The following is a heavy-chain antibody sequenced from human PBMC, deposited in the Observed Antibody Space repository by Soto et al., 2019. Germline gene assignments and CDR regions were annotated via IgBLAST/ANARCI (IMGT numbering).Heavy chain of an antibody. CDR3: ARGRYGDY. V-gene: IGHV1-18*01. J-gene: IGHJ4*02. Sequence: QVHLVQSGAEVKKPGASVKVSCKGSGYGFTTYDITWVRQAPGQGLEWMAWISAHNGNTNYAQKLQGRVTVTRDTSTSTAYMELRSLRSDDTAVYYCARGRYGDYWGQGDLVTVSS. CDR2: ISAHNGNT. CDR1: GYGFTTYD. D-gene: IGHD1-1*01.